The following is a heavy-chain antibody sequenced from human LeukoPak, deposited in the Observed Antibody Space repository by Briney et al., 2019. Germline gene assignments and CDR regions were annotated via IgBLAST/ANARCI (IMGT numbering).Heavy chain of an antibody. CDR3: ARDYGSTIFGATNWFDP. D-gene: IGHD3-3*01. J-gene: IGHJ5*02. CDR1: RYTFTSYG. Sequence: ASVKVSCKASRYTFTSYGISGVRQAPGQGLEGMGWISVYNGNKNYAQNLQGRVTMTTDTSTRTAYMELRSLRSDDTAVYYCARDYGSTIFGATNWFDPWGQGTLVTVSS. V-gene: IGHV1-18*01. CDR2: ISVYNGNK.